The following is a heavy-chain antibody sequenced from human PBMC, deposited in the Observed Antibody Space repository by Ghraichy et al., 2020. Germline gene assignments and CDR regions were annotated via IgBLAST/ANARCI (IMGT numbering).Heavy chain of an antibody. D-gene: IGHD4-17*01. V-gene: IGHV3-7*01. CDR1: GFTFSRYW. Sequence: GRSLRLSCAASGFTFSRYWMSWARQAPGKGLEWVANIKKDGSERYYVDSVKGRFTISRDNANNSQYLQMNSLRAEDTAVYYCSKAGVGDYGDYVGVFDIWGQGTMVTVSS. CDR3: SKAGVGDYGDYVGVFDI. J-gene: IGHJ3*02. CDR2: IKKDGSER.